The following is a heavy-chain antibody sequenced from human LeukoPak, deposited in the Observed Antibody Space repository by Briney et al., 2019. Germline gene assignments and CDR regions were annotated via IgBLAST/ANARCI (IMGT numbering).Heavy chain of an antibody. J-gene: IGHJ4*02. CDR2: ISYDGSNK. V-gene: IGHV3-30-3*02. D-gene: IGHD3-3*01. CDR3: AKNSNSRFLEWSHLDY. CDR1: GFTFSSYA. Sequence: GGSLRLSCAASGFTFSSYAMHWVRQAPGKGLEWVAVISYDGSNKYYADSVKGRFAISRDNSKNTLYLQMNSLRAEDTAVYYCAKNSNSRFLEWSHLDYWGQGTLVTVSS.